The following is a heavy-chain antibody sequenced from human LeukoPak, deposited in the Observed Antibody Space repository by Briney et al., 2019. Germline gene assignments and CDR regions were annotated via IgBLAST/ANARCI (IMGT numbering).Heavy chain of an antibody. CDR3: AADLSLYYYDSSGPLDY. Sequence: SVKVSCKASGFTFTSSAMQWVRQARGQRLEWIGWIVVGSGNTNYAQKFQGRVTITRDMSTSTAYMELSSLRSEDTAVYYCAADLSLYYYDSSGPLDYWGQGTLVTVSS. V-gene: IGHV1-58*02. J-gene: IGHJ4*02. CDR1: GFTFTSSA. D-gene: IGHD3-22*01. CDR2: IVVGSGNT.